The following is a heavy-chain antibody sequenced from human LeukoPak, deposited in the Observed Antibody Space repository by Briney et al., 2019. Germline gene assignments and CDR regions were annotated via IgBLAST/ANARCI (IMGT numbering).Heavy chain of an antibody. J-gene: IGHJ4*02. CDR2: VYFTGST. V-gene: IGHV4-39*01. CDR3: ASRRRAIAVYYFDS. D-gene: IGHD6-19*01. Sequence: SETLSLTCTVSGASISSNSHYWAWIRQPPGKGLEWIASVYFTGSTYYNPSLKSRVSISIDTSKNQFSVNLTSVTSADTAVYYCASRRRAIAVYYFDSWGQGTLVTVSS. CDR1: GASISSNSHY.